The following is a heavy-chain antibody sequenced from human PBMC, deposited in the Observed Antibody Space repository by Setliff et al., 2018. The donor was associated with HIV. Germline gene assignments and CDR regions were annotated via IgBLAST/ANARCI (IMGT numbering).Heavy chain of an antibody. CDR2: INDSGST. J-gene: IGHJ3*02. CDR1: GGSLRPYY. V-gene: IGHV4-34*01. Sequence: SETLSLTCAVFGGSLRPYYWSWIRQSPGKGLEWIGDINDSGSTNYNPSLKSRVTISVDTSKNQFSLKLSSVTAADTAVYYCARLERSVLSAFDIWGQGTMVTVSS. CDR3: ARLERSVLSAFDI. D-gene: IGHD3-10*01.